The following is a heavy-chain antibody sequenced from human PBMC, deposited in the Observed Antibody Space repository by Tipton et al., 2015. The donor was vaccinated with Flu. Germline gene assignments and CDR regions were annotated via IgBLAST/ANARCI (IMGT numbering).Heavy chain of an antibody. CDR2: ISHSGST. CDR3: ARGPYSYYSGLDV. Sequence: TLSLTCTVSGGSISTTTWWNWVRQSPGKGLEWIGEISHSGSTNYSPSLKSRVTISVDKSKNQFSLRLTSVTAADTAVYYCARGPYSYYSGLDVWGQGTTVTVS. CDR1: GGSISTTTW. V-gene: IGHV4-4*02. J-gene: IGHJ6*02.